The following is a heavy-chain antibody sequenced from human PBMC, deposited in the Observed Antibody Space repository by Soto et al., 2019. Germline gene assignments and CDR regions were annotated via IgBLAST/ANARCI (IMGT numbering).Heavy chain of an antibody. CDR1: GFTFSNYA. J-gene: IGHJ5*02. V-gene: IGHV3-23*01. CDR2: ISGSGGST. Sequence: EVQLLESGGGLVEPGGSLRLSCAASGFTFSNYAMNWVRQAPGKGLEWVSAISGSGGSTYYADSVKGRFTISRDNSKNTRYVKINSLRAEDRAVYYCTKTPLRGAVAGPNWFDPGGKETLVTVSS. CDR3: TKTPLRGAVAGPNWFDP. D-gene: IGHD3-10*01.